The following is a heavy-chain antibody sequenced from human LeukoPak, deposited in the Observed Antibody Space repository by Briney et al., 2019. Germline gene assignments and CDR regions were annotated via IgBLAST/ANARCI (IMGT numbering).Heavy chain of an antibody. J-gene: IGHJ4*02. Sequence: TGGSLRLSCAASGFTFSSYWMSWVRQAPGKGLEWVANIKQDGSAKYYVDSVKGRFTISRDNAKNSLYLQINSLRVEDTAVYYCAKRQDAYFDYWGQGTLVTVSS. D-gene: IGHD5-24*01. CDR3: AKRQDAYFDY. CDR2: IKQDGSAK. V-gene: IGHV3-7*05. CDR1: GFTFSSYW.